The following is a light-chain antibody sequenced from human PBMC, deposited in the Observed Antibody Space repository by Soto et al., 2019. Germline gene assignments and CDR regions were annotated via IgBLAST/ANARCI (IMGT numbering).Light chain of an antibody. V-gene: IGKV3-15*01. CDR2: GAS. CDR3: QQYNNWPPYT. CDR1: QRIRSS. J-gene: IGKJ2*01. Sequence: EIVITQSPATLSVSPGERVTLSCRASQRIRSSLAWYQQKPGQAPRLLIYGASSRATDIPARFSGSGSGTEFTLTISSLQSEDFAVYYCQQYNNWPPYTFGQGTKVDIK.